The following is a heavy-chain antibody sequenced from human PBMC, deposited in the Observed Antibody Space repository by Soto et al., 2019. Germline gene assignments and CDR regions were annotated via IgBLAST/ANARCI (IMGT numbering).Heavy chain of an antibody. CDR1: GGTFSSYA. D-gene: IGHD2-15*01. V-gene: IGHV1-69*06. Sequence: QVQLVQSGAEVKKPGSSVKVSCKASGGTFSSYAISWVRQAPGQGLEWMGGIIPIFGTANYAQKFQGRVTITADKSTSTAYMELSSLRSEDTAVYYCARAPASGRSGASCYWCYFDYWGQGTLVTVSS. CDR2: IIPIFGTA. CDR3: ARAPASGRSGASCYWCYFDY. J-gene: IGHJ4*02.